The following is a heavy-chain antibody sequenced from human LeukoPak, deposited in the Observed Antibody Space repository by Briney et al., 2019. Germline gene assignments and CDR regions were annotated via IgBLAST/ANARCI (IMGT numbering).Heavy chain of an antibody. J-gene: IGHJ3*02. D-gene: IGHD6-13*01. Sequence: SETLSLTCTVYGGSFSGYYWSWIRQPPGKWLEWIGEINHSGSTNYNPSLKSRVTISVDTSKNQFSLKLSSVTAADTAVYYCARAAGAAAGNYAFDIWGQGTMVTVSS. V-gene: IGHV4-34*01. CDR1: GGSFSGYY. CDR3: ARAAGAAAGNYAFDI. CDR2: INHSGST.